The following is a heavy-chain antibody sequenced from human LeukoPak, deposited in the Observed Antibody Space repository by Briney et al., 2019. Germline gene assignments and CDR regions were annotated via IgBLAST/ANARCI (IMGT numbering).Heavy chain of an antibody. Sequence: GGSLRLSCAASGFTFSSYGMHWVRQAPGKGLEWVAVIWYDGSNKYYADSVKGRFTISRDNSKNTLYLQMNSLRAEDTAVYYCAREGLLWFGEYEDYYYYGMDVWGQGTTVTVSS. V-gene: IGHV3-33*01. CDR1: GFTFSSYG. CDR2: IWYDGSNK. D-gene: IGHD3-10*01. CDR3: AREGLLWFGEYEDYYYYGMDV. J-gene: IGHJ6*02.